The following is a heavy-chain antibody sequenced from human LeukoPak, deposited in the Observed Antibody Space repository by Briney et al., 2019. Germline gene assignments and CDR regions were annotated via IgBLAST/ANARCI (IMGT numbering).Heavy chain of an antibody. V-gene: IGHV4-39*07. D-gene: IGHD3-10*01. CDR3: ASEGNGSGSNGFDY. Sequence: SETLSLACTVSGGSISSSSYYWGWIRQPPGKGLEWIGSIYYSGSTYYNPSLKSRVTISVDTSKNQFSLKLSSATAADTAVYYCASEGNGSGSNGFDYWGQGTLVTVSS. J-gene: IGHJ4*02. CDR1: GGSISSSSYY. CDR2: IYYSGST.